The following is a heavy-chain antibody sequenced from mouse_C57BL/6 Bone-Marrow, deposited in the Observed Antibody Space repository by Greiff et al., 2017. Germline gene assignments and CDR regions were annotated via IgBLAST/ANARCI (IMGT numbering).Heavy chain of an antibody. Sequence: VKLMESGPGLVQPSQSLSITCTVSGFSLTSYGVHWVRQSPGKGLEWLGVIWSGGSTDYNAAFISRLSISKDNSKSQVFFKMNSLQADDTAIYYCARAPYGNSYWYFDVWGTGTTVTVSS. CDR1: GFSLTSYG. V-gene: IGHV2-2*01. CDR3: ARAPYGNSYWYFDV. D-gene: IGHD2-1*01. CDR2: IWSGGST. J-gene: IGHJ1*03.